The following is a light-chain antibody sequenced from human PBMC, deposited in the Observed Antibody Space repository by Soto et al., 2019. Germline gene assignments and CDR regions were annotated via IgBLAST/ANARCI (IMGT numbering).Light chain of an antibody. J-gene: IGKJ4*01. CDR1: QSVSSY. CDR2: DAS. CDR3: QQRSNWRFT. V-gene: IGKV3-11*01. Sequence: EIVLTQSPATLSLSPGERATLSCRASQSVSSYLAWYQQKPGQAHRLLIYDASNRATGIPARFSGSGSGTDFTLTISSLEPEDFAVYYCQQRSNWRFTFGGGNTVAIK.